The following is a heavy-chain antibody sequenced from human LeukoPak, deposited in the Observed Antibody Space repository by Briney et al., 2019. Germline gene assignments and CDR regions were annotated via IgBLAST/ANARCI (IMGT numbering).Heavy chain of an antibody. V-gene: IGHV4-4*07. CDR1: GGFISTYY. CDR2: IYTSGST. D-gene: IGHD2-21*02. CDR3: ARSPRRVTATIYFDY. J-gene: IGHJ4*02. Sequence: SETLSLTCTVSGGFISTYYWSWIRQPAGKGLEWIGRIYTSGSTNYNPSLKSRVTMSVDTSKNQFSLKLSSVTAADTAVYYCARSPRRVTATIYFDYWGQGTLVTASS.